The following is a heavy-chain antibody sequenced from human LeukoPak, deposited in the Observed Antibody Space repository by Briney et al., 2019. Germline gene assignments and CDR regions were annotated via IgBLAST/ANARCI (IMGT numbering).Heavy chain of an antibody. CDR2: IYHSGST. CDR3: ARQLVPARSNWFDP. V-gene: IGHV4-38-2*01. J-gene: IGHJ5*02. Sequence: SETLSLTCAVSGYSISSGYYWGWIRQPPGKGLEWLGSIYHSGSTYYNPSLKSRVTISVDTSKNQFSLKLNSVTAGDTAVYYCARQLVPARSNWFDPWGQGTLVTVSS. CDR1: GYSISSGYY. D-gene: IGHD6-13*01.